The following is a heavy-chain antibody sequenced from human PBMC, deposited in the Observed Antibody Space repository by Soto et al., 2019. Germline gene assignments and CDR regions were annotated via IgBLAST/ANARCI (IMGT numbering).Heavy chain of an antibody. CDR2: MTGSGGDI. CDR3: AKDAVYGDGLWLAAN. D-gene: IGHD2-21*02. CDR1: GFTFSIYA. V-gene: IGHV3-23*01. J-gene: IGHJ4*02. Sequence: EVQLLESGGGLVQPGESLRLSCAASGFTFSIYAMTWVRQSPGKGQEWVAGMTGSGGDIRYADSVKGRFTISKDNSKNTLYLQMNSLRAEDTAMYYCAKDAVYGDGLWLAANWGQGTLVTVSS.